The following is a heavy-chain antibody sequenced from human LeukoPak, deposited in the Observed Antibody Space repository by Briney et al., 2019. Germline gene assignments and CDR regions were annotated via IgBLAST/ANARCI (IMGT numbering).Heavy chain of an antibody. Sequence: GGSLRLSCAASGFTFSSYAMHWVRQAPGKGLEWVSSISSSSSYIYYADSVKGRFTISRDNAKNSLYLQMNSLRAEDTAVYYCARDDLPNDAFDIWGQGTMVTVSS. J-gene: IGHJ3*02. V-gene: IGHV3-21*01. CDR1: GFTFSSYA. CDR2: ISSSSSYI. CDR3: ARDDLPNDAFDI.